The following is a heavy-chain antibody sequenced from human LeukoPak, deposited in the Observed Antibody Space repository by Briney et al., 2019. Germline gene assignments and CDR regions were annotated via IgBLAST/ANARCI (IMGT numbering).Heavy chain of an antibody. Sequence: GASAKVSCKASGYTFTTYYIHWVRQAPGQGLEWMGVIDPTSGKTNYAQKFQGRVTMNRDMSTSTIYLELTSLRSDDTAFYYCARDLRTVTVAGLGVFDIWGQGTIVSVSS. V-gene: IGHV1-46*01. CDR1: GYTFTTYY. J-gene: IGHJ3*02. D-gene: IGHD6-19*01. CDR2: IDPTSGKT. CDR3: ARDLRTVTVAGLGVFDI.